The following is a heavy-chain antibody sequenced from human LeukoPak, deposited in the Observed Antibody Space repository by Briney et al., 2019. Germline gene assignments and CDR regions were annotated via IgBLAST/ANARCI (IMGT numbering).Heavy chain of an antibody. CDR1: GFTFSSYA. J-gene: IGHJ4*02. Sequence: PGGSLRLSCAASGFTFSSYAMHWVRQTPGKGLEWVAVISYDGSNKYYADSVKSRFTISRDNSKNTLYLQMNSLRAEDTAVYYCARDGYSDCSGGSCYFEYWGQGTLVTVSS. D-gene: IGHD2-15*01. CDR3: ARDGYSDCSGGSCYFEY. CDR2: ISYDGSNK. V-gene: IGHV3-30*04.